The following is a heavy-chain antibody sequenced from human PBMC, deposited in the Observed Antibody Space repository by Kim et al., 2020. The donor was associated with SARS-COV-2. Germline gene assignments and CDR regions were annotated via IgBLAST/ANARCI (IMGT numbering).Heavy chain of an antibody. CDR1: GFTFTSSA. V-gene: IGHV1-58*01. Sequence: SVKVSCKASGFTFTSSAVQWVRQARGQRLEWIGWIVVGSGNTNYAQKFQERVTITRDMSTSTAYMELSSLRSEDTAVYYCAADPYCSSTSCYAGPIYYYGMDVWGQGTTVTVSS. CDR3: AADPYCSSTSCYAGPIYYYGMDV. D-gene: IGHD2-2*01. J-gene: IGHJ6*02. CDR2: IVVGSGNT.